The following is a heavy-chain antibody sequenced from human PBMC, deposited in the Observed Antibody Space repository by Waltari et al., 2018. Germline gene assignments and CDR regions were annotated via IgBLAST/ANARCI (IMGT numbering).Heavy chain of an antibody. D-gene: IGHD3-10*01. Sequence: QVQLQESGPGLVKPSETLSLTCTVSGGSISRYYWSWIRQPPGKGLEWIGYIYYSGSTNYNPSLKSRVTISVDTSKNQFSLKLSSVTAADTAVYYCARTYGSGPLDYWGQGTLVTVSS. V-gene: IGHV4-59*01. CDR3: ARTYGSGPLDY. J-gene: IGHJ4*02. CDR1: GGSISRYY. CDR2: IYYSGST.